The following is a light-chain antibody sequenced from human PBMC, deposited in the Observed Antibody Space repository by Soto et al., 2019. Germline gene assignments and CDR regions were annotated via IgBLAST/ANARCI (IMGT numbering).Light chain of an antibody. CDR2: GAS. CDR3: QQYGSSPT. Sequence: EIVLTQSPGTLSLSPGERATLSCRASQSVRNNFLAWYQQKPGQAPRLLIYGASIRATGIPDRFGGSGSGTDFTLTISGLEPEDLAVYYCQQYGSSPTFGGGTKVEIK. J-gene: IGKJ4*01. CDR1: QSVRNNF. V-gene: IGKV3-20*01.